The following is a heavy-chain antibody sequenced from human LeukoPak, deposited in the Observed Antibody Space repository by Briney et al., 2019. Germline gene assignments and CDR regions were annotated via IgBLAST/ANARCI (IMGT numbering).Heavy chain of an antibody. Sequence: PSETLSLTCAVYGGSFSCYYWSWIRQPPGKGLEWIGEINHSGSTNYNPSLKSRVTISVDTSKNQFSLKLSSVTAADTAVYYCARRAPVWSGYFSSNWFDPWGQGTLVTVSS. J-gene: IGHJ5*02. D-gene: IGHD3-3*01. CDR3: ARRAPVWSGYFSSNWFDP. CDR2: INHSGST. CDR1: GGSFSCYY. V-gene: IGHV4-34*01.